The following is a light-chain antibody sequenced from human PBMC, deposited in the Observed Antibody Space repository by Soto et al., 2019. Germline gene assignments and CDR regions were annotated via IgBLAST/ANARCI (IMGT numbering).Light chain of an antibody. J-gene: IGLJ2*01. CDR2: SNT. CDR1: SSNIGSNT. V-gene: IGLV1-44*01. Sequence: QSVLTQPPSASETPGQRVTISCSGSSSNIGSNTVNWYQQLPGTAPKLLIYSNTQRPSGVPDRFSGSKSGTSASLAISGLQSEDEADYCCAVWDDSLNGVVFGGGTKVTVL. CDR3: AVWDDSLNGVV.